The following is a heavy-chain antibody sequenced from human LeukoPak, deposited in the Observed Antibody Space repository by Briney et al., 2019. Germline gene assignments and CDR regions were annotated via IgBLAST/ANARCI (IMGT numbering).Heavy chain of an antibody. CDR3: ARGLVMVRGVPDDY. Sequence: ASVKVSCKASGYTFTGYYMHWVRQAPGQGLEWMGWINPNSGGTNYAQKFQGRVTMTRNTSISTAYMELSSLRSEDTAVYYCARGLVMVRGVPDDYWGQGTLVTVSS. D-gene: IGHD3-10*01. CDR2: INPNSGGT. CDR1: GYTFTGYY. J-gene: IGHJ4*02. V-gene: IGHV1-2*02.